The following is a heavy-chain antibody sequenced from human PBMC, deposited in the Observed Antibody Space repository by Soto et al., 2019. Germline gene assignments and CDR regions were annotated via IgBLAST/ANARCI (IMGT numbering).Heavy chain of an antibody. CDR2: IYWDDDK. Sequence: QITLKESGPTLVKPTQTLTLTCTFSGFSLSTSGVGVGWIRQPPGKALEWLALIYWDDDKRYSPSLKSRLTXXKXXSKTQVVLTMTNMDPVDTATYYCAHRPSYCSGGSCYSGFDYWGQGTLVTVSS. CDR1: GFSLSTSGVG. D-gene: IGHD2-15*01. V-gene: IGHV2-5*02. CDR3: AHRPSYCSGGSCYSGFDY. J-gene: IGHJ4*02.